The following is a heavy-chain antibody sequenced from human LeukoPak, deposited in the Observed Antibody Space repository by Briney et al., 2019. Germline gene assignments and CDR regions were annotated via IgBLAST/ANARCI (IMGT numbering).Heavy chain of an antibody. Sequence: PGGSLRLSCVASGFTFDGYGMSWVRQAPEKGLEWVSILYHGGSTYYADSVKGRFSISRDTSKNTLYLQMNSLRVEDTAVYYCATRRFGELTYWGQGTLVTVSS. J-gene: IGHJ4*02. CDR1: GFTFDGYG. CDR3: ATRRFGELTY. D-gene: IGHD3-10*01. V-gene: IGHV3-66*01. CDR2: LYHGGST.